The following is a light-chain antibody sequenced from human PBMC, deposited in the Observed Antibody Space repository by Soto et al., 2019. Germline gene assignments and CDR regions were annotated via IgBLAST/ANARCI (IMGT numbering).Light chain of an antibody. CDR2: GAS. CDR3: QQYNNWPPWA. Sequence: EIVMTQSPATLSVFPGERATLSCRASQSVSSNLAWYQQKPGRAPRLLIYGASTRVTGVPARFSGSGSGTEFTLTISSLQSEDFADYYCQQYNNWPPWAFGQGTKVEIK. J-gene: IGKJ1*01. V-gene: IGKV3-15*01. CDR1: QSVSSN.